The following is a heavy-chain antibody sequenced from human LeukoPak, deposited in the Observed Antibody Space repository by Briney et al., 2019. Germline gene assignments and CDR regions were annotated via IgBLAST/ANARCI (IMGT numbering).Heavy chain of an antibody. CDR2: IYYSGST. V-gene: IGHV4-30-4*08. J-gene: IGHJ4*02. Sequence: SETLSLTCTVSGGSISSGDYYWSWIRQPPGKGLEWIGYIYYSGSTYYNPSLKSRVTISVDTSKNQFSLKLSSVTAADTAVYYCAKILSPQPARQTVEDYWGQGTLVTVSS. D-gene: IGHD6-6*01. CDR3: AKILSPQPARQTVEDY. CDR1: GGSISSGDYY.